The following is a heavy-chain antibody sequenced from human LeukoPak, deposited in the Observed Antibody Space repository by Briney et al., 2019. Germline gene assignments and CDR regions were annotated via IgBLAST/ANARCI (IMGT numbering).Heavy chain of an antibody. CDR3: ARGLGLGGGYVDY. CDR1: GFTFSSYS. D-gene: IGHD3-22*01. CDR2: ISSSSSTI. V-gene: IGHV3-48*01. J-gene: IGHJ4*02. Sequence: GGSLRLSCAASGFTFSSYSMNWVRQAPGKGLEWVSYISSSSSTIYYADSVKGRFTISRDNAKNSLYLQMNSLRAEDTAVYYCARGLGLGGGYVDYWGQGTLVTVSS.